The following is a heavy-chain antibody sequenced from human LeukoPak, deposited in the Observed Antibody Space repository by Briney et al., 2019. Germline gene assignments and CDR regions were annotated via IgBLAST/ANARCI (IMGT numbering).Heavy chain of an antibody. CDR1: GFTFSSYE. Sequence: GGSLRLSCAASGFTFSSYEMNWVRQAPGKGLEWVSYISSSGSTIYYADSVKGRFTISRDNSKNTLYLQMNSLRAEDTAVYYCARDNYYGSGSYLTWGQGTLVTVSS. V-gene: IGHV3-48*03. J-gene: IGHJ5*02. D-gene: IGHD3-10*01. CDR2: ISSSGSTI. CDR3: ARDNYYGSGSYLT.